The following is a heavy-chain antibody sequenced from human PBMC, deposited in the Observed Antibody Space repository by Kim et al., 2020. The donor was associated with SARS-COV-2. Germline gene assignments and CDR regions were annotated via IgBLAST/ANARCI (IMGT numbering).Heavy chain of an antibody. J-gene: IGHJ4*02. Sequence: ASVKVSCKASGYTFTGYYMHWVRQAPGQGLEWMGLINPNSGGTNYAQKFQGRVTMTRDTSISTAYMELSRLRSDDTAVYYCARDAFQYSGRRFDYWGQGTLVTVSS. CDR1: GYTFTGYY. V-gene: IGHV1-2*02. CDR2: INPNSGGT. D-gene: IGHD1-26*01. CDR3: ARDAFQYSGRRFDY.